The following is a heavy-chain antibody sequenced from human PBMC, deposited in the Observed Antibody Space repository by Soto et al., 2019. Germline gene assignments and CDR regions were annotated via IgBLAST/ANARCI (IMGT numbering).Heavy chain of an antibody. CDR1: GYSFSSYS. Sequence: QVQLVQSGPEVKKPGASVKVSCKASGYSFSSYSITWVRQAPGQGLEWMGWISAYSGNTHFAQNFQDRVILTTDTSTNTAYMELRGLKSDDTAIYYCARERGGFDYFDYWGQGTQVTVSS. D-gene: IGHD5-12*01. CDR3: ARERGGFDYFDY. V-gene: IGHV1-18*01. CDR2: ISAYSGNT. J-gene: IGHJ4*02.